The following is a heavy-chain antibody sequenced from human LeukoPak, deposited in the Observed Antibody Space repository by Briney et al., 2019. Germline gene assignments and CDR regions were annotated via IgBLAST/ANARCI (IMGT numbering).Heavy chain of an antibody. Sequence: PGGSLRLSCAASGFTFDDYAMHWVRQAPGKGLEWVSLISWDGGSTYYADSVKGRFTISRDNSKNSLYLQMNSLRAEDTALYYCAKDRYCSSTSCYSYMDVWGKGTTVTVSS. V-gene: IGHV3-43D*04. CDR1: GFTFDDYA. J-gene: IGHJ6*03. CDR3: AKDRYCSSTSCYSYMDV. CDR2: ISWDGGST. D-gene: IGHD2-2*02.